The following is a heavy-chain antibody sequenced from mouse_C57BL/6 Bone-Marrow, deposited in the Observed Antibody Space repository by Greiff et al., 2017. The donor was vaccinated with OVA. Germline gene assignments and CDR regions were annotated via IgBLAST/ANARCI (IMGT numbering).Heavy chain of an antibody. V-gene: IGHV14-4*01. D-gene: IGHD1-1*01. CDR3: TTDYYGSSDWYFDV. Sequence: VQLQQSGAELVRPGASVKLSCTASGFNIKDDYMHWVKQRPEQGLAWIGWIDPENGDTEYASKFQGKATIPADTSSNPAYLQLSSLTSEDTSVYYSTTDYYGSSDWYFDVWGTGTTVTVSS. CDR1: GFNIKDDY. J-gene: IGHJ1*03. CDR2: IDPENGDT.